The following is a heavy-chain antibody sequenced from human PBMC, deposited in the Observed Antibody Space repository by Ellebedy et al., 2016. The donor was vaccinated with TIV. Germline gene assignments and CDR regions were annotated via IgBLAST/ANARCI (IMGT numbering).Heavy chain of an antibody. Sequence: AASVKVSCKASGYTFTSYGISWVRQAPGQGLDWMGWISAYNVNTNYAPKLQGRVTMTTDTSTSTAYMELRSLRSDDTAVYYCARDPYYYDSSGYWDYWGQGTLVTVSS. J-gene: IGHJ4*02. CDR1: GYTFTSYG. CDR2: ISAYNVNT. D-gene: IGHD3-22*01. CDR3: ARDPYYYDSSGYWDY. V-gene: IGHV1-18*01.